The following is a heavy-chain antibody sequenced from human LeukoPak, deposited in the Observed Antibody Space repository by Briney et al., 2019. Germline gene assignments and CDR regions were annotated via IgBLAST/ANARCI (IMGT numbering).Heavy chain of an antibody. Sequence: SETLSLTCTVSGGSISSYYWSWIRQPPGKGLEWIGSIYYSGSTYYNPSLKSRVTISVDTSKNQFSLKLSSVTAADTAVYYCARDTVPHLFDYWGQGTLVTVSS. CDR2: IYYSGST. D-gene: IGHD2-2*01. V-gene: IGHV4-39*02. J-gene: IGHJ4*02. CDR1: GGSISSYY. CDR3: ARDTVPHLFDY.